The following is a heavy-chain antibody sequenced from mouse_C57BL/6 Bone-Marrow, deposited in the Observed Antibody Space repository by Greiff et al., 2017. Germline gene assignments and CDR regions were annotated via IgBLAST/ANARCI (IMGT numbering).Heavy chain of an antibody. CDR1: GYSFTGYY. V-gene: IGHV1-42*01. CDR3: ARSRVYYDYGFAY. CDR2: INPSTGGT. J-gene: IGHJ3*01. D-gene: IGHD2-4*01. Sequence: DVQLQESGPELVKPGASVKISCKASGYSFTGYYMNWVKQSPEKSLEWIGEINPSTGGTTYNQKFKAKATLTVDKSSSTAYMQLKSLTSEDSAVYYCARSRVYYDYGFAYWGQGTLVTVSA.